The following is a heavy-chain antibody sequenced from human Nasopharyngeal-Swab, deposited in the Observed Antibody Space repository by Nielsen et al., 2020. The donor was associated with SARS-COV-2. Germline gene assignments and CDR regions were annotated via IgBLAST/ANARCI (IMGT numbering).Heavy chain of an antibody. CDR3: NTESMYCSRTSCYSFDY. Sequence: VRQAPGKGLEWVGRIKSKTDGGTTDYAAPVKGGFTISRDDSKNTLYLQTNSLKTEETDVEEGNTESMYCSRTSCYSFDYWGHKTLVTVSS. CDR2: IKSKTDGGTT. V-gene: IGHV3-15*01. J-gene: IGHJ4*01. D-gene: IGHD2-2*01.